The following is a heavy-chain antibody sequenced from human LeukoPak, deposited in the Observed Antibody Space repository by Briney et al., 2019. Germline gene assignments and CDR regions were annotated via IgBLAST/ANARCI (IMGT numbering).Heavy chain of an antibody. V-gene: IGHV4-38-2*01. Sequence: PSETLSLTCAVSGHSINSGYHWGWIRQPPGKGLEWIGSIYYSGGTYYNPSLKSRVTISVDTSKNQFSLKLNSVTAADTAVYYCVRPGDSSGYYYGFEYWGQGTLVTVSS. CDR2: IYYSGGT. CDR3: VRPGDSSGYYYGFEY. J-gene: IGHJ4*02. D-gene: IGHD3-22*01. CDR1: GHSINSGYH.